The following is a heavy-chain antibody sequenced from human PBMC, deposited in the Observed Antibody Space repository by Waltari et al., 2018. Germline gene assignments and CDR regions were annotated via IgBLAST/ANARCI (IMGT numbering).Heavy chain of an antibody. CDR3: ARGRFGVRGVKPY. V-gene: IGHV1-8*01. J-gene: IGHJ4*02. D-gene: IGHD3-10*01. Sequence: QVQLVQSGAEVKKPEASVKVSCKASGYTLPSYAINWVRQATGQGLEWMGWMNPNSGNTGYAQKFQGRVTMTRNTSISTAYMELSSLRSEDTAVYYCARGRFGVRGVKPYWGQGTLVTVSS. CDR2: MNPNSGNT. CDR1: GYTLPSYA.